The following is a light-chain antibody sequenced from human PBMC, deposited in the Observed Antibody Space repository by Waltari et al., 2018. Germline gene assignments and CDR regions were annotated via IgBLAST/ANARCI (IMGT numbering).Light chain of an antibody. CDR2: EDN. CDR1: SGNIATNY. Sequence: FMLTQPHSVSESPGKTVTISCTRSSGNIATNYVQWYQQRPGSAPTKVIYEDNHRPSGVPDRFSGSIDSSSNYASLIISGLKAEDEADYYCQSFDSSHVVFGGGTKLTVL. CDR3: QSFDSSHVV. V-gene: IGLV6-57*03. J-gene: IGLJ2*01.